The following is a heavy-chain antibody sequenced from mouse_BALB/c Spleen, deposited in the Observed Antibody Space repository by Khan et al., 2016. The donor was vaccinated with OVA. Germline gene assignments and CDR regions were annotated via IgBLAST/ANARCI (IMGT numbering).Heavy chain of an antibody. Sequence: EVELVESGGGLVKPGGSLKLSCAASGFTFSDYYMYWVRQTPEKRREGVATISDGGSYTYYQDSVKGRFTICRDNAKKNLYLQMSRLKSEDTAMYYCARAGYGGFAYWRQGTLVTVSA. CDR1: GFTFSDYY. V-gene: IGHV5-4*02. CDR2: ISDGGSYT. CDR3: ARAGYGGFAY. D-gene: IGHD1-1*02. J-gene: IGHJ3*01.